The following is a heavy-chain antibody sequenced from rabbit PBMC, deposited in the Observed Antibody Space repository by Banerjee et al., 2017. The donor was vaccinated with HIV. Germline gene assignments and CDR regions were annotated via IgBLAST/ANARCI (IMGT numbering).Heavy chain of an antibody. CDR2: INTATGKD. V-gene: IGHV1S45*01. CDR3: ARDLAGAIGWNFYL. D-gene: IGHD4-1*01. Sequence: QEQLEEFGGGLVKPEGSPTLTCKASGFSFSDRDVMCWVRQAPGKGLEWIGCINTATGKDVYASWAKGRFTISTTSSTTVTLQMTSLTAADTATYFCARDLAGAIGWNFYLWGPGTLVTVS. J-gene: IGHJ4*01. CDR1: GFSFSDRDV.